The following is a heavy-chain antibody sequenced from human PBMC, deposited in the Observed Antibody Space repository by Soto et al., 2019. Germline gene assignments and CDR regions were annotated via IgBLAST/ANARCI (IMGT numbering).Heavy chain of an antibody. CDR1: GYTFTSHD. CDR3: ARERSSSKRFDL. Sequence: ASVKVSCKASGYTFTSHDINWVRQATGQGLEWMGWMNPDSGNTGYAQKFQGRVTMTMNTSISTAYMELSSLRSEDTAVYYCARERSSSKRFDLCAQGTLVTVSS. J-gene: IGHJ5*02. CDR2: MNPDSGNT. D-gene: IGHD3-16*02. V-gene: IGHV1-8*01.